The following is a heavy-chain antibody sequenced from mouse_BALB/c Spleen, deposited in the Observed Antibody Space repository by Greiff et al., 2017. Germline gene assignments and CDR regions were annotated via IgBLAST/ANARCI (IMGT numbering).Heavy chain of an antibody. D-gene: IGHD2-2*01. CDR1: GDSITSGY. CDR2: ISYSGST. CDR3: ARSGGYDKGYFDY. J-gene: IGHJ2*01. V-gene: IGHV3-8*02. Sequence: EVMLVESGPSLVKPSQTLSLTCSVTGDSITSGYWNWIRKFPGNKLEYMGYISYSGSTYYNPSLKSRISITRDTSKNQYYLQLNSVTTEDTATYYCARSGGYDKGYFDYWGQGTTLTVSS.